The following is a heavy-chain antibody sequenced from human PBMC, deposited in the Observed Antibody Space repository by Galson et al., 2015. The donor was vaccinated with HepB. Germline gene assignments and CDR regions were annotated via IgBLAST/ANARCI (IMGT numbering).Heavy chain of an antibody. V-gene: IGHV1-69*01. Sequence: VKVSCKASGGTFSSYAISWVRQAPGQGLEWMGGIIPIFGTANYAQKFQGRVTITADESTSTAYMELSSLRSEDTAVYYCARITTYYDFWSGYLYFDPWGQGTLVTVSS. J-gene: IGHJ5*02. CDR2: IIPIFGTA. CDR1: GGTFSSYA. CDR3: ARITTYYDFWSGYLYFDP. D-gene: IGHD3-3*01.